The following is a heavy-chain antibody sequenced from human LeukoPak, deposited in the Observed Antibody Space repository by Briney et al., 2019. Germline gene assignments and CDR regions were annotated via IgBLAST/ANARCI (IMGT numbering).Heavy chain of an antibody. Sequence: PGGSLRLSCAASGLTFRNYGMHWVRQAPGKGLEWVAIIWYDGGNKYYADSVKGRFTISRDNSKNTLYLQMNSLRAEDTAVYYCAKEKGYQLLMSSWFDPWGQGTLVTVSS. CDR1: GLTFRNYG. CDR3: AKEKGYQLLMSSWFDP. V-gene: IGHV3-30*02. CDR2: IWYDGGNK. D-gene: IGHD2-2*01. J-gene: IGHJ5*02.